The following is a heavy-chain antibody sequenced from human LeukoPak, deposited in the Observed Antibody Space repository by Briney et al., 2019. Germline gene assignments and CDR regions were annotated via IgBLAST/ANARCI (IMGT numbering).Heavy chain of an antibody. J-gene: IGHJ4*02. CDR3: ARDYYESSCYPDY. V-gene: IGHV1-18*01. D-gene: IGHD3-22*01. CDR2: ISAYNGNT. CDR1: VYTLTKQG. Sequence: ASVKVSCKAAVYTLTKQGSCWVRPAPGQGLEWMGWISAYNGNTNYAQKLQGRVTMTTDTSTSTAYMELRSLRSDDTAVYYCARDYYESSCYPDYWGQGTLVTVSS.